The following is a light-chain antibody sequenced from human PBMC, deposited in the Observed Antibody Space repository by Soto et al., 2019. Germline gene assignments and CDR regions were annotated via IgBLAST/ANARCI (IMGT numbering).Light chain of an antibody. Sequence: ALTQPASVSGSPGQSITLSCTGTSSDIGGYDYVSWYQRHPGKAPRLIIYDVNNRPSGVSNRFSGSKSGNTASLTISGLQAEDEADYYCTSYASGSSHVVFGGGTKLTVL. CDR3: TSYASGSSHVV. J-gene: IGLJ2*01. CDR2: DVN. CDR1: SSDIGGYDY. V-gene: IGLV2-14*01.